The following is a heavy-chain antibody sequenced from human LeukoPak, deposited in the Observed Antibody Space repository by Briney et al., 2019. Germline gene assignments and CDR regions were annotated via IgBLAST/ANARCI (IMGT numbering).Heavy chain of an antibody. J-gene: IGHJ4*02. CDR1: GFTFRSHW. CDR2: INSDGSST. CDR3: ARDLGKGAAPLDY. Sequence: PGGSLRLSCAVSGFTFRSHWMSWVRQAPGKGLVWVSRINSDGSSTSYADSVKGRFTISRDDAKNTLYLQMNSLRAEDTAVYYCARDLGKGAAPLDYWGQGTLVTVSS. D-gene: IGHD6-13*01. V-gene: IGHV3-74*01.